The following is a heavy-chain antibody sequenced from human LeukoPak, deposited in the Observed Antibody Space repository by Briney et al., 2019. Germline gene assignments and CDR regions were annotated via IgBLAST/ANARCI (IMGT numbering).Heavy chain of an antibody. V-gene: IGHV3-30*02. CDR2: VYYDGNNK. CDR3: AKNRGAGSHYYYHMNV. J-gene: IGHJ6*03. CDR1: GFTFSNYG. Sequence: GGSLRLSCAASGFTFSNYGMHWVRQAPGKGLEWVAFVYYDGNNKYYAASVKGRFTISRDNSRNSLYIQMNSLRTEDTAVYYCAKNRGAGSHYYYHMNVWGKGTTVTVSS. D-gene: IGHD1-26*01.